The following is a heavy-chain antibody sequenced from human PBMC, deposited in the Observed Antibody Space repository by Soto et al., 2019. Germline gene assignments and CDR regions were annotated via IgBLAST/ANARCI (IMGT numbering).Heavy chain of an antibody. CDR2: IYYSGST. CDR3: ARERYDYYGSGSPVY. D-gene: IGHD3-10*01. CDR1: GGSISSGGYY. V-gene: IGHV4-31*03. J-gene: IGHJ4*02. Sequence: QVQLQESGPGLVKPSQTLSLTCTVSGGSISSGGYYWSWIRQHPGKGLEWIGYIYYSGSTYYNPSLKSRVTISVDTSKNEFSLKLSSVTAADTAVYYCARERYDYYGSGSPVYWGQGTLVTVSS.